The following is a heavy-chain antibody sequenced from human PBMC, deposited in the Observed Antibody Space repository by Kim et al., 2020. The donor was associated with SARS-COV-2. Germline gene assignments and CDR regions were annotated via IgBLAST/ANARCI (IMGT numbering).Heavy chain of an antibody. V-gene: IGHV1-2*04. CDR3: ARDYSGYYYYYGMDV. D-gene: IGHD4-4*01. CDR1: GYTFTGYY. J-gene: IGHJ6*02. Sequence: ASVKVSCKASGYTFTGYYMHWVRQAPGQGLEWMGWINPNRGGTNYAQKFQGWVTMTRDTSISTAYMELSRLRSDDTAVYYCARDYSGYYYYYGMDVWGQGTTVTVSS. CDR2: INPNRGGT.